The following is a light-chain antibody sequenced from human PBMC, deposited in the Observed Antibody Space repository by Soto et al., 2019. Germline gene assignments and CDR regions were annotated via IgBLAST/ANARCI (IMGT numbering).Light chain of an antibody. CDR1: QSVSSY. CDR2: DAS. V-gene: IGKV3-11*01. Sequence: IVLTQSPATRSLSPGERATLSCRASQSVSSYLAWYQQKPGQAPRLLIYDASNRATGIPARFSGSVSGTDCTITISSLQTEDGSVYDCQQRSNWTITFGQGTRLEIK. CDR3: QQRSNWTIT. J-gene: IGKJ5*01.